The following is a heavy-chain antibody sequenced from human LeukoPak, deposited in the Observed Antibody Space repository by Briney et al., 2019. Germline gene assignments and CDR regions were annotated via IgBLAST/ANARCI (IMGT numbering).Heavy chain of an antibody. CDR3: ARAAAGGSNSFDI. V-gene: IGHV3-33*01. CDR1: GFTFSNYG. CDR2: IWYDGSDK. D-gene: IGHD6-13*01. Sequence: SGGSLRLSCAASGFTFSNYGMHWVRQAPGKGLEWVAIIWYDGSDKYYADSVKGRFTISRDNSKNTLYLLMNSLRTADTAAYYCARAAAGGSNSFDIWGQGTMVTVSS. J-gene: IGHJ3*02.